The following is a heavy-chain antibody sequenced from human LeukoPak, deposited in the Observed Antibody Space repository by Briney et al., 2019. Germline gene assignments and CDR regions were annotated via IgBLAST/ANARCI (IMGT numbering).Heavy chain of an antibody. D-gene: IGHD2-15*01. Sequence: PSQTLSPTCTVSGGSISSGGDYWSWIRQHPGKGLEWIGYIYYSGSTYYNPSLKSRVTISVDTSKNQFSLKLSSVTAADTAVYYCARSIVVVGSAFDIWGQGTMVTVSS. CDR3: ARSIVVVGSAFDI. J-gene: IGHJ3*02. CDR1: GGSISSGGDY. CDR2: IYYSGST. V-gene: IGHV4-31*03.